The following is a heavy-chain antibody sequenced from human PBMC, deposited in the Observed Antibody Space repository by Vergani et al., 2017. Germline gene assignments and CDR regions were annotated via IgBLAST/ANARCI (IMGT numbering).Heavy chain of an antibody. Sequence: QVQLVESGGGVVQPGRSLRLSCAASGFTFSSYGMHWVRQAPGKGLEWVAVISYDGSNKYYADSVKGRFTISRDNSKNTLYLQMNSLRAEDTAVYYYADQNYYYYYMDVWGKGTTVTVSS. CDR3: ADQNYYYYYMDV. CDR1: GFTFSSYG. V-gene: IGHV3-30*03. CDR2: ISYDGSNK. J-gene: IGHJ6*03.